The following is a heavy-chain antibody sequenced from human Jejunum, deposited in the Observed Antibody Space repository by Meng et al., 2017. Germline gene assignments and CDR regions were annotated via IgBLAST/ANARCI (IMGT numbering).Heavy chain of an antibody. V-gene: IGHV4-61*10. CDR1: GGSGSSLNFY. D-gene: IGHD4-17*01. Sequence: LLMESCHEGVGPSAAPSPTCAVAGGSGSSLNFYWSRIRQPAGRGLEWVGYVFDSGSTKYNPSLSSRVTTSADTSNNQFSLELSAVTAADTAVYYCATYVYGDGLAYFDYWGQGSLVTVSS. CDR2: VFDSGST. CDR3: ATYVYGDGLAYFDY. J-gene: IGHJ4*02.